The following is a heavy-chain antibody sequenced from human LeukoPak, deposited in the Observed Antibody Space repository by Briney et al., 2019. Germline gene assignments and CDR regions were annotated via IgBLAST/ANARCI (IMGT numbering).Heavy chain of an antibody. J-gene: IGHJ6*04. CDR2: ISSSGSTT. CDR3: ARDPGIYVSGSYRAHYYYYGMDV. D-gene: IGHD3-10*01. V-gene: IGHV3-48*03. Sequence: GGSLRLSCAASGFTFSSYAMNWVRQAPGKGLEWVSYISSSGSTTYYADSVKGRFTISRDNAKNSLYLQMNSLRAEDTAVYYCARDPGIYVSGSYRAHYYYYGMDVGGKGTTVTVSS. CDR1: GFTFSSYA.